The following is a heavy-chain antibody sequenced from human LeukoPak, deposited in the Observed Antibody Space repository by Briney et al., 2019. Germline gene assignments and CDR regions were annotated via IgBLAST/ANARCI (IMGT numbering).Heavy chain of an antibody. CDR3: TTYRTGHY. V-gene: IGHV3-33*01. Sequence: QPGRSQRLSCAASGFALNNYAMHWVRQAPGKGLEWVAVIWYDGSNEYYSDSVKGRFAISRDISKNTLYLQMNSLKIEDTAVYYCTTYRTGHYWGQGALVTVSS. CDR2: IWYDGSNE. J-gene: IGHJ4*02. D-gene: IGHD1-1*01. CDR1: GFALNNYA.